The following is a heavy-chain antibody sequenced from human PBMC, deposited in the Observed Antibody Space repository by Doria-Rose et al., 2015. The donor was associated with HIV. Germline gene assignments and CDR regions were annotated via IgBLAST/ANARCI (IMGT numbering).Heavy chain of an antibody. CDR1: GVSLSSPGMG. J-gene: IGHJ4*02. Sequence: QVTLKESGPVLVKPTETLTLTCTVSGVSLSSPGMGVSWIRQPPGKALEWLANFFSDDERSYKASLTSRLTISRGTSKSQLILTMTDMAPVDTATYYCARIKSSRWYHKYYFDFWGQGTLVIVSA. CDR2: FFSDDER. D-gene: IGHD6-13*01. CDR3: ARIKSSRWYHKYYFDF. V-gene: IGHV2-26*01.